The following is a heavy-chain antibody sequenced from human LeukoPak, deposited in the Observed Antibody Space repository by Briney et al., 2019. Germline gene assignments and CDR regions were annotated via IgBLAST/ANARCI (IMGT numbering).Heavy chain of an antibody. CDR1: GFTFSSYS. CDR2: ISSSSSTI. Sequence: GGSLRLSCAASGFTFSSYSMNWVRQAPGKGLEWVSYISSSSSTIYYADSVKGRFTISRDNAKNSLYLQMNSLRDEDTAVYYCASPIVVVIAKRDAFDIWGQGTMVTVSS. CDR3: ASPIVVVIAKRDAFDI. J-gene: IGHJ3*02. V-gene: IGHV3-48*02. D-gene: IGHD2-21*01.